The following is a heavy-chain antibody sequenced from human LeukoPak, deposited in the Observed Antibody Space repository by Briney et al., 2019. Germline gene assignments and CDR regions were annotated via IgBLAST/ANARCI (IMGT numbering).Heavy chain of an antibody. Sequence: GGSLRLSCAASGFTFSTYTMNWVRQAPGKGLEWVSFISSSSSYMYYADSVKGRFTISRDNTKKSLYLQMNSLRAEDTAVYYCARDFSGYDYNFDCWGQGTLVTVSS. CDR3: ARDFSGYDYNFDC. J-gene: IGHJ4*02. CDR2: ISSSSSYM. CDR1: GFTFSTYT. D-gene: IGHD5-12*01. V-gene: IGHV3-21*01.